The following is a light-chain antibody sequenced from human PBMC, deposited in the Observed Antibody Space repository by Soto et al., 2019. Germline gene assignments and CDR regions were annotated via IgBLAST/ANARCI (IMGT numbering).Light chain of an antibody. Sequence: EIALTQSPATLSLSPGEIATLSCRASQSGSSYLSWYQQKPGQAPRLLIYDASTRATGIPARFSGSGSGTDLTLTISSLDPEEFAVYCCQQRSNLPLTFGGGNKVEIK. CDR2: DAS. V-gene: IGKV3-11*01. CDR1: QSGSSY. CDR3: QQRSNLPLT. J-gene: IGKJ4*01.